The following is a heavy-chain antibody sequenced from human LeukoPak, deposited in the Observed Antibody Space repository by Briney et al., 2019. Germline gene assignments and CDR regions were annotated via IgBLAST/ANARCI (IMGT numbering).Heavy chain of an antibody. V-gene: IGHV4-59*01. CDR2: TYSSGNT. J-gene: IGHJ5*02. D-gene: IGHD1-26*01. CDR1: GASITSYY. Sequence: SETLSLTCSVSGASITSYYWNWLRQPPGKGLEWIGNTYSSGNTNYNPSLESRVTISLDTSKNQFSLRLSSVTAADTAVYYCAKDWELGSWGQGTLVTVSS. CDR3: AKDWELGS.